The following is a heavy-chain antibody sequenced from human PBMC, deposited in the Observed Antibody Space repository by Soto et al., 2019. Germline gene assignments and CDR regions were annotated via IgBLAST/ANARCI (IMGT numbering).Heavy chain of an antibody. CDR1: GFIFSDYA. V-gene: IGHV3-23*01. CDR2: VRGRGIIT. Sequence: EVQLLESGGGLVQPGGSLRLSCAASGFIFSDYAMSWVRQAPGKGLEWISSVRGRGIITYYADSVKGRFTISRDNFKNTLYLQMRSLRAEDTVMYYCAKDSLPVTYCWDDCYSDCWGQGTLVTVSS. J-gene: IGHJ4*02. CDR3: AKDSLPVTYCWDDCYSDC. D-gene: IGHD2-21*02.